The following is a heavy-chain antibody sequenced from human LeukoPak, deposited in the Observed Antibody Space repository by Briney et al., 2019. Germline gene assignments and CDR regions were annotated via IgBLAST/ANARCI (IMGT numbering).Heavy chain of an antibody. D-gene: IGHD3-3*01. CDR1: GFTFSSYW. V-gene: IGHV3-7*01. CDR3: ARPYPDFWSVGY. CDR2: IKEDGSEK. Sequence: GGSLRLSCAASGFTFSSYWMSWVRQAPGKGLEWVANIKEDGSEKYYVDSVKGRFTISRDNAKNSLSLQMNSLRAEDTAVYYCARPYPDFWSVGYWGQGTLVTVSS. J-gene: IGHJ4*02.